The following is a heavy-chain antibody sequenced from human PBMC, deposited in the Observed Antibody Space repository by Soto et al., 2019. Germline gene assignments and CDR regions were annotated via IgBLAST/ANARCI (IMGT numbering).Heavy chain of an antibody. CDR1: GFTFGNYG. CDR2: ISGSGGGT. J-gene: IGHJ4*02. V-gene: IGHV3-23*01. CDR3: AKLYYYGSGRGYFDY. D-gene: IGHD3-10*01. Sequence: GGSLRLSCAASGFTFGNYGMSWVRQAPGKGLEWVSVISGSGGGTYYADSVKGRFTISRDNSKSTLYLQMSSLTAEDTAVYYCAKLYYYGSGRGYFDYWGQGTLVTVSS.